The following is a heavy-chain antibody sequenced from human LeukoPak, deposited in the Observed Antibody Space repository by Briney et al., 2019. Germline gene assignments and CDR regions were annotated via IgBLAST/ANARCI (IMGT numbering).Heavy chain of an antibody. CDR3: ARVHIPAAAGDYYYYYMDV. Sequence: SETLSLTCTVSGGSISSSSYYWGWIRQPPGKGLEWIGSIYYSGSTYYNPSLKSRVTISVDTSKNQFSLKLSFVTAADTAVYYCARVHIPAAAGDYYYYYMDVWGKGTTVTVSS. D-gene: IGHD6-13*01. CDR1: GGSISSSSYY. V-gene: IGHV4-39*07. J-gene: IGHJ6*03. CDR2: IYYSGST.